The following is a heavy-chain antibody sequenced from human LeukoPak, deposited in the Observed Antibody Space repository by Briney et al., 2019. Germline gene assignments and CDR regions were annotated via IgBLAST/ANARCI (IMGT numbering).Heavy chain of an antibody. CDR3: VKSGGYGLIDY. CDR1: GGSISSSSYY. CDR2: IYYSGST. Sequence: SETLSLTCTVSGGSISSSSYYWGWIRQPPGKGLEWIGNIYYSGSTYYNASLQSRVTISIDTSRNQFSLRLNSVTAADTAMYFCVKSGGYGLIDYWGQGTLVTVSS. J-gene: IGHJ4*02. V-gene: IGHV4-39*01. D-gene: IGHD1-26*01.